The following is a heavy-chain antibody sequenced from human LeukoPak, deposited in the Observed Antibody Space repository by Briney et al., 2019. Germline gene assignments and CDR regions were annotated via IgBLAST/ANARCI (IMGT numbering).Heavy chain of an antibody. D-gene: IGHD3-10*01. J-gene: IGHJ4*02. CDR2: ISTYNGNT. Sequence: ASVKVSCKASGYTSTKYGITWVRQAPGQGLEWRGWISTYNGNTNYAQKLQGRVTMTTDTSTSTAYMELRSLRSDDTAVYYCARVVTMVRGVPDFDYWGQGTLVTVSS. CDR3: ARVVTMVRGVPDFDY. V-gene: IGHV1-18*01. CDR1: GYTSTKYG.